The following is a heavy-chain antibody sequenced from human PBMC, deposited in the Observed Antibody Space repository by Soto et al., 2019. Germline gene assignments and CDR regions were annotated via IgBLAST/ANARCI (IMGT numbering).Heavy chain of an antibody. Sequence: GGSLRLSCAASGFTFSSYGIHWVRQAPGKGLEWVAVISYDGSNKYYADSVKGRFTISRDNSKNTLYLQMNGLRAEDTAVYYCAKGGVAIFGVIHYYGMDVWCEGTTVTVSS. CDR1: GFTFSSYG. J-gene: IGHJ6*04. CDR3: AKGGVAIFGVIHYYGMDV. V-gene: IGHV3-30*18. D-gene: IGHD3-3*01. CDR2: ISYDGSNK.